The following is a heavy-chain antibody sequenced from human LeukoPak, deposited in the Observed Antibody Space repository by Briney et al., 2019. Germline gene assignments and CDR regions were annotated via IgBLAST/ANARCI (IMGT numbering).Heavy chain of an antibody. J-gene: IGHJ5*02. D-gene: IGHD3-22*01. CDR3: VRGVLKWLLQSSRWFDP. V-gene: IGHV4-34*01. CDR1: GGSFSGYY. Sequence: SETLSLTCAVYGGSFSGYYWSWIRQPPGKGLERIGEINHSGSTNYNPSLKSRVTIAVDTSKNQFSLKLSSVTAADTAVYYCVRGVLKWLLQSSRWFDPWGQGTLVTVSS. CDR2: INHSGST.